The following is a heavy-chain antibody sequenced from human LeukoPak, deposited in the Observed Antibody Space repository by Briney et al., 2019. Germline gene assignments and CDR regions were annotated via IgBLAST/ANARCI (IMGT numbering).Heavy chain of an antibody. V-gene: IGHV3-74*01. Sequence: PGGSLRLSCAASGFSFRSYWMHWVRQAPGKGLVWVSRINTDGTNTGYADSVKGRFTISRDNAKNTLYLQMNSLRAEDTALYYCAKDTFGDVYYYFFGMDVWGPGTAVTVSS. J-gene: IGHJ6*02. CDR3: AKDTFGDVYYYFFGMDV. D-gene: IGHD3-16*01. CDR1: GFSFRSYW. CDR2: INTDGTNT.